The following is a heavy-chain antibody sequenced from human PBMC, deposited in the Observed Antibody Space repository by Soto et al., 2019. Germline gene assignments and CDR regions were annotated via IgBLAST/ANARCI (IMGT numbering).Heavy chain of an antibody. CDR3: ASGRGDGYNQLWYFDL. J-gene: IGHJ2*01. D-gene: IGHD3-10*01. V-gene: IGHV4-34*01. CDR1: GGSFSGYY. Sequence: QVHLQQWGAGLLKPSETLSITCAVYGGSFSGYYWRWIRQPPGKGLEWIGEINHSGSTNYNPSLKSRVSISVGKCHNQCALKLSSMIAAVTAVYYCASGRGDGYNQLWYFDLWGRGTLVTVSS. CDR2: INHSGST.